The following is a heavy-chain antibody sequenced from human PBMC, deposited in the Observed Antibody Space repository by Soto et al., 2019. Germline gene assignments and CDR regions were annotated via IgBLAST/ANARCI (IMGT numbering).Heavy chain of an antibody. V-gene: IGHV5-51*01. CDR1: GYNFATYW. Sequence: GESLKISCQASGYNFATYWIAWVRQMSGKGLEYMGTIYPGNSDARYSPSFQGQVTFSADKSISTAYLHWSSLKASDTAMYYCARHGFYGDYASNYFDPWGQGTLVTVSS. D-gene: IGHD4-17*01. J-gene: IGHJ5*02. CDR2: IYPGNSDA. CDR3: ARHGFYGDYASNYFDP.